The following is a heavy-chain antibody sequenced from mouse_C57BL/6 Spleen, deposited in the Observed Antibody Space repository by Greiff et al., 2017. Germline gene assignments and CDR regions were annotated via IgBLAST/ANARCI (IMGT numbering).Heavy chain of an antibody. CDR3: ARTEDYAKDY. CDR1: GYAFTNYL. Sequence: QVQLKQSGAELVRPGTSVKVSCKASGYAFTNYLIEWVKQRPGQGLEWIGVINPGSGGTNYNEKFKGKATLTADKSSSTAYMQLSSLTSEDSAVYFCARTEDYAKDYWGQGTSGTVSS. J-gene: IGHJ4*01. V-gene: IGHV1-54*01. CDR2: INPGSGGT.